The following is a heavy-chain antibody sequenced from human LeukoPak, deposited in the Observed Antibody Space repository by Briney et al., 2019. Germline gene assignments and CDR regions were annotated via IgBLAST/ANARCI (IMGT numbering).Heavy chain of an antibody. V-gene: IGHV3-23*01. CDR1: GFTFSSYA. CDR2: ISGSGGST. CDR3: AKNTGGSCYSAPGY. Sequence: GGSLRLSCAASGFTFSSYAMSWVRQAPGKGLEWVSAISGSGGSTYYADSVKGRFTISRDNSKNTPYLQMNSLRAEDTAVYYCAKNTGGSCYSAPGYWGQGTLVTVSS. J-gene: IGHJ4*02. D-gene: IGHD2-15*01.